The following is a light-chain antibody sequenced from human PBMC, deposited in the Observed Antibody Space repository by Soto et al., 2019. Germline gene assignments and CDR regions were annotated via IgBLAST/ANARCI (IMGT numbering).Light chain of an antibody. CDR3: QSYDSGLSGFYV. CDR1: RSNIGAAYG. V-gene: IGLV1-40*01. Sequence: QSVLTQPPSVSGAPGQRVTISCTGGRSNIGAAYGVHWYQHLPGTAPKLLIYDDSNRPSGVPDRFSGSKSGTSASLDITGLQAEDEADYYCQSYDSGLSGFYVFGTGTKVTVL. J-gene: IGLJ1*01. CDR2: DDS.